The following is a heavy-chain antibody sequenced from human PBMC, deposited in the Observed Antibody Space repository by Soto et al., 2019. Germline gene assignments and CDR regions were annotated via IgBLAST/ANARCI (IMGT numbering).Heavy chain of an antibody. CDR2: IYHSGST. J-gene: IGHJ5*02. Sequence: TCAVSGGSISSGGYSWSWIRQPPGKGLEWIGYIYHSGSTYYNPSLKSRVTISVDRSKNQFSLKLSSVTAADAAVYYCARSNDFWSGYYSGWFDPWGQGTLVTVSS. D-gene: IGHD3-3*01. CDR3: ARSNDFWSGYYSGWFDP. CDR1: GGSISSGGYS. V-gene: IGHV4-30-2*01.